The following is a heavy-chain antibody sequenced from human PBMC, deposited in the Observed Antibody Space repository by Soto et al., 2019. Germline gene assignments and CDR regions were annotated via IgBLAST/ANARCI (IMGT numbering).Heavy chain of an antibody. CDR2: VYYRGTT. CDR3: AASGGPEGDWFDP. Sequence: PSGTLSLTCTVTGGSIRRRGFDWSWIRQRPGEGLEWIGFVYYRGTTDYNPSLRSRMTISADTSRNQFYLDVTSVTVADTAVYYCAASGGPEGDWFDPWGQGILVTVSS. J-gene: IGHJ5*02. D-gene: IGHD2-8*02. V-gene: IGHV4-31*03. CDR1: GGSIRRRGFD.